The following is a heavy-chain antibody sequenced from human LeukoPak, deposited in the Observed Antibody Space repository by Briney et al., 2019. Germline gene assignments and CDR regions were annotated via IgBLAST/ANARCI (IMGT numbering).Heavy chain of an antibody. J-gene: IGHJ1*01. CDR2: INPTSGGT. CDR3: ARLVGLSTTASY. Sequence: GASVKVSCKASGYTFIGYYLHWARQAPGQGLEWMGWINPTSGGTNYAQKFQDRVTMTRDTSINTAYMELSRLTSDDTAVYYCARLVGLSTTASYWGQGPLVIVSS. CDR1: GYTFIGYY. V-gene: IGHV1-2*02. D-gene: IGHD5/OR15-5a*01.